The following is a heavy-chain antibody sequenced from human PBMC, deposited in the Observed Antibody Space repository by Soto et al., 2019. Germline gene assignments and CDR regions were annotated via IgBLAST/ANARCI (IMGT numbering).Heavy chain of an antibody. Sequence: GGSLRLSCAASGFTFSSYSMNWVRQAPGKGLEWVSYISSSSTIYYADSVKGRFTISRDNAKNSLYLQMNSLRAEDTAVYYCASGVVTPYYFDYWGQGTLVTVSS. D-gene: IGHD3-3*01. CDR3: ASGVVTPYYFDY. V-gene: IGHV3-48*01. CDR1: GFTFSSYS. CDR2: ISSSSTI. J-gene: IGHJ4*02.